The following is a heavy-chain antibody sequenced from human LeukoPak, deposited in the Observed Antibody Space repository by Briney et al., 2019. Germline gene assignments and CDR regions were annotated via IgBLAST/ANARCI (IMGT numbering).Heavy chain of an antibody. D-gene: IGHD2-2*01. J-gene: IGHJ4*02. CDR1: GFTFSSYS. CDR2: VNQDGSEK. Sequence: GGSLRLSCSASGFTFSSYSMNWVRQAPGKGLEWVANVNQDGSEKYYLDSVKGRFTISRDNAKNSLYLQMNSLRAEDTAVYYCARERGGYCSSTSCSNAIDYWGQGTLVTVSS. CDR3: ARERGGYCSSTSCSNAIDY. V-gene: IGHV3-7*01.